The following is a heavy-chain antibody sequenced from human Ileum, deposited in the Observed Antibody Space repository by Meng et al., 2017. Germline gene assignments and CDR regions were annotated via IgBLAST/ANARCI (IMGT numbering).Heavy chain of an antibody. CDR3: AKCTVNNVHSSGWCNWFDP. D-gene: IGHD6-19*01. CDR2: ITPSGSVT. CDR1: TLSLPTSA. Sequence: VELLEAWGGLVKPGGSLGFACEALTLSLPTSAMGWVLQAPGKGLEWVSSITPSGSVTFYADSVKGRFTISRDNSRNTVFLQMNSLRAEDTAVYYCAKCTVNNVHSSGWCNWFDPWGLGTLVTVSS. J-gene: IGHJ5*02. V-gene: IGHV3-23*01.